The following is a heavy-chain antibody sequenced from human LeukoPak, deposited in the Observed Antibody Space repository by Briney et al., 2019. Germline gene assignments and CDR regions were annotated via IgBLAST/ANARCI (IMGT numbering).Heavy chain of an antibody. V-gene: IGHV1-2*02. J-gene: IGHJ4*02. D-gene: IGHD2-21*02. CDR2: INPNSGGT. Sequence: GASVKVSCKASGYTFTGYYMHWVRQAPGQGLEWMGWINPNSGGTNYAQKFQGRVTMTRDTSISTAYMALSRLRSDDTAVYYCARTPCGGDCYHFDYWGQGTLVTVSS. CDR3: ARTPCGGDCYHFDY. CDR1: GYTFTGYY.